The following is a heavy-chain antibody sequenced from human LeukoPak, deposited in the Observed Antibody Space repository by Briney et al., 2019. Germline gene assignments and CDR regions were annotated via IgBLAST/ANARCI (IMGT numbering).Heavy chain of an antibody. V-gene: IGHV3-33*06. CDR1: KFTFSHYA. CDR2: IWNDGSDK. Sequence: GGSLRLSCAASKFTFSHYAMHWVRQAPGKGLEWVAVIWNDGSDKYYADSVKGRFTVSRDNSRNTLYLQMDSLRAEVTGVYYCAKDAQRGFDYSNSLQHWGPGTLVTVSS. D-gene: IGHD4-11*01. CDR3: AKDAQRGFDYSNSLQH. J-gene: IGHJ1*01.